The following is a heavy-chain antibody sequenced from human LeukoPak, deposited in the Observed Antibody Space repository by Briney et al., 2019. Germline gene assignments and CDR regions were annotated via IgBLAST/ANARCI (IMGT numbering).Heavy chain of an antibody. D-gene: IGHD3-10*01. V-gene: IGHV4-59*01. CDR1: GGSISSYY. Sequence: SETLSLTCTVSGGSISSYYWSWIRQPPGKGLEWIGYIYYSGSTNYNPSLKSRVTISVDTSKNQFSLKLSSVTAADTAVYYCARWYMVRGVMDVWGQGTTVTVSS. J-gene: IGHJ6*02. CDR3: ARWYMVRGVMDV. CDR2: IYYSGST.